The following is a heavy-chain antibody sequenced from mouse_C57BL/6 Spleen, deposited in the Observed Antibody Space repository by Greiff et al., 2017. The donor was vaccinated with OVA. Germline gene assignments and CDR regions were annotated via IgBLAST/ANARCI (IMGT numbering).Heavy chain of an antibody. J-gene: IGHJ4*01. CDR1: GFSLTSYG. D-gene: IGHD2-4*01. Sequence: VQLVESGPGLVQPSQSLSITCTVSGFSLTSYGVHWVRQSPGKGLEWLGVIWSGGSTDYNAAFISRLSISKDNSKSQVFFKMNSLQADDTAIYYCARKGDDYDDYAMDYWGQGTSVTVSS. V-gene: IGHV2-2*01. CDR3: ARKGDDYDDYAMDY. CDR2: IWSGGST.